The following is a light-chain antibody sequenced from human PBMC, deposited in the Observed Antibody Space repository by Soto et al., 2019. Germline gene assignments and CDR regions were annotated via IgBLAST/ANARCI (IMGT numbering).Light chain of an antibody. Sequence: QSVLTQPPSVSGAPGQRVTISCTGSSSNIGAGYDVHWYQQLPGTAPKLLIYGNSNRPSGVPDRFSGSKSGSSASLAITGLQAEDESYYYCQSYDSSLSVGVFGTGTKLTVL. CDR1: SSNIGAGYD. CDR3: QSYDSSLSVGV. CDR2: GNS. V-gene: IGLV1-40*01. J-gene: IGLJ1*01.